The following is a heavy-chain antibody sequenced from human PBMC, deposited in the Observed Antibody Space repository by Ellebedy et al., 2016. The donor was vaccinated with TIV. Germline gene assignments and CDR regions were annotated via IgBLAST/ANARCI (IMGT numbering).Heavy chain of an antibody. CDR1: GFTFSSYS. CDR2: ISGSGGST. V-gene: IGHV3-23*01. Sequence: GESLKISCAASGFTFSSYSMNWVRQAPGKGLEWVSGISGSGGSTFYADAVRGRFTNSRDRSTDTVHLQMHSLRAEDTAVYYCAKDSGYDYYYYRGMDVWGQGTTVTVPS. J-gene: IGHJ6*02. D-gene: IGHD5-12*01. CDR3: AKDSGYDYYYYRGMDV.